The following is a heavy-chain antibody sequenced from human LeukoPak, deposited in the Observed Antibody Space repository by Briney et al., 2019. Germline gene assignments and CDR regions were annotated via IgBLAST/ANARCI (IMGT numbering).Heavy chain of an antibody. V-gene: IGHV1-69*05. J-gene: IGHJ6*03. D-gene: IGHD3-22*01. CDR2: IIPIFGTA. CDR1: GGTFSSYA. CDR3: ARDRRVNYDSPLLYYYYYYMDV. Sequence: SAKVSCKASGGTFSSYAISWVRQAPGQGLEWMGGIIPIFGTANYAQKFQGRVTITTDESTSTAYMELSSLRSEDTAVYYCARDRRVNYDSPLLYYYYYYMDVWGKGTTVTVSS.